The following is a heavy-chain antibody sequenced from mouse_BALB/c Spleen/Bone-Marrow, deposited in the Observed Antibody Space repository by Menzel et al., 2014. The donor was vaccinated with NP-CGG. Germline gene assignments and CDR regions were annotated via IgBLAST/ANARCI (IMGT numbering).Heavy chain of an antibody. CDR1: GYSITSGYS. J-gene: IGHJ1*01. D-gene: IGHD2-1*01. V-gene: IGHV3-1*02. CDR3: TSYGNYWYFDV. CDR2: IHHSGST. Sequence: EVQGVESGPDLVKPSQSLSLTCTVTGYSITSGYSCHWIRQFPGNKLEWMGYIHHSGSTNYNPSLRSRISITRDTSKNQFFLHLNSVTTEDTATYYCTSYGNYWYFDVWGAGTTVTVSS.